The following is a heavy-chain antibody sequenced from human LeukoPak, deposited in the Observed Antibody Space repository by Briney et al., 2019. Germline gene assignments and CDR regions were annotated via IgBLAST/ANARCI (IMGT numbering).Heavy chain of an antibody. CDR2: IYPYSGDT. D-gene: IGHD3-10*01. Sequence: ASVKVSCKASGYTFTGYYIHWVRQAPGQGLEWMGWIYPYSGDTNYAQNLQGRVTMTTDTSTSAAYMELRSLRSDDTAVYYCARGHITMLPWGQGTMVTVSS. CDR3: ARGHITMLP. J-gene: IGHJ3*01. V-gene: IGHV1-18*04. CDR1: GYTFTGYY.